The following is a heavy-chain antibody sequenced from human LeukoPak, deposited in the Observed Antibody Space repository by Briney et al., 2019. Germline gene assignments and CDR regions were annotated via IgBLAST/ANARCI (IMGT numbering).Heavy chain of an antibody. V-gene: IGHV3-21*04. CDR1: GFTFSSYS. CDR3: ARGGRVDAFDI. Sequence: PGGSLRLSCAASGFTFSSYSMNWVRQAPGKGLEWVSSISSSSYIYYADSVKGRFTISRDNAKNSLYLQMNSLRAEDTAVYYCARGGRVDAFDIWGQGTMVTVSS. CDR2: ISSSSYI. J-gene: IGHJ3*02.